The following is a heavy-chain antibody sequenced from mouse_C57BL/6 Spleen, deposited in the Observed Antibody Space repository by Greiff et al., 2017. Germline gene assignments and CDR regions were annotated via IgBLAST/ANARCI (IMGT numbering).Heavy chain of an antibody. CDR1: GFTFSDYG. CDR2: ISNLAYSI. J-gene: IGHJ3*01. D-gene: IGHD3-3*01. Sequence: EVMLVESGGGLVQPGGSLKLSCAASGFTFSDYGMAWVRQAPRKGPEWVAFISNLAYSIYSADTVTGRFTISRGNAKNTLYLEMGSRRSEDTAMYYCARREGDEGFAYWGQGTLVTVSA. V-gene: IGHV5-15*01. CDR3: ARREGDEGFAY.